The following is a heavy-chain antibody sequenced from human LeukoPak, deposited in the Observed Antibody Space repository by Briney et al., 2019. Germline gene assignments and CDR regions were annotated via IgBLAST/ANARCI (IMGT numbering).Heavy chain of an antibody. D-gene: IGHD6-19*01. Sequence: PGGSLRLSCAASGFTFDDYGMSWVRQVPGKGLEWVSGINWNGDNTGYADSVKGRFTISRDNAKNSLYLQMNSLRVEDTALYYCARDASGWQSEPYWYFDFWGRGTLVTVSS. CDR3: ARDASGWQSEPYWYFDF. CDR2: INWNGDNT. V-gene: IGHV3-20*04. J-gene: IGHJ2*01. CDR1: GFTFDDYG.